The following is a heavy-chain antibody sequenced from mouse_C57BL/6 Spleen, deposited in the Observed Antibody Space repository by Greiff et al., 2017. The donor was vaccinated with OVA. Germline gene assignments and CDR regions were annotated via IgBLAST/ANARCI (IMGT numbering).Heavy chain of an antibody. CDR3: TGLWWLGY. V-gene: IGHV6-3*01. Sequence: EVKLVESGGGLVQPGGSMKLSCVASGFTFSNYWMNWVRQSPEKGLEWVAQIRLKSDNYATHYAESVKGRFTISRDDSKSSVYLQTNNLRAEDAGIYYCTGLWWLGYWGQGTTLTVSS. CDR1: GFTFSNYW. J-gene: IGHJ2*01. CDR2: IRLKSDNYAT. D-gene: IGHD1-1*02.